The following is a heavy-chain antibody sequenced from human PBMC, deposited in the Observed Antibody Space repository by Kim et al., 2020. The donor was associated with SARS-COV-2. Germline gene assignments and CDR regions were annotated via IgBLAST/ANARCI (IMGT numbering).Heavy chain of an antibody. V-gene: IGHV3-7*01. J-gene: IGHJ4*02. CDR3: ATDEYGGSYSF. Sequence: GGSLRLSCTGSGFTLRNYWMSWIRQAPGKGLEWLGNIKQDGSQKYHVDSVKGRFTIPRDNAKNSLYLQMNSLSADDTAVYHCATDEYGGSYSFWGQGTLVTVSS. D-gene: IGHD1-26*01. CDR2: IKQDGSQK. CDR1: GFTLRNYW.